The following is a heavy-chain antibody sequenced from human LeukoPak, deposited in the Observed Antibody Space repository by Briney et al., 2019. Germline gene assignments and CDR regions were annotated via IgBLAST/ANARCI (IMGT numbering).Heavy chain of an antibody. CDR2: ISAYNGNT. CDR3: ARTNYDFWSGYIISYYYYGMDV. CDR1: GYTFTSYG. V-gene: IGHV1-18*01. Sequence: ASVKVSCKASGYTFTSYGISWVRQAPGQGLEWMGWISAYNGNTNYAQKLQGRVTMTTDTSTSTAYMELRSLRSDDTAVYYCARTNYDFWSGYIISYYYYGMDVWGQGTTVTVSS. J-gene: IGHJ6*02. D-gene: IGHD3-3*01.